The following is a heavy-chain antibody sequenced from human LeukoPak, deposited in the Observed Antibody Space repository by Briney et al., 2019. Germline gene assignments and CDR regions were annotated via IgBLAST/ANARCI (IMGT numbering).Heavy chain of an antibody. V-gene: IGHV4-39*01. J-gene: IGHJ5*02. CDR3: ARHRQWPTDNWFDP. CDR1: GGSISSSSYY. CDR2: IYYSGST. Sequence: SETLSLTCTVSGGSISSSSYYWGWIRQPPGKGLEWIGSIYYSGSTYYNPSLKSRVTISVDTSKNQFSLKLSSVTAADTAVYYCARHRQWPTDNWFDPWGQGTLVTVSS. D-gene: IGHD6-19*01.